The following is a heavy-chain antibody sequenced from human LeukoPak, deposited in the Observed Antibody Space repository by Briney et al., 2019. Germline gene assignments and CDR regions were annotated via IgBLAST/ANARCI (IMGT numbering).Heavy chain of an antibody. Sequence: GGSLRLSCAASGFTFTNAWMNWVRQAPGKGLEWVGRIKSKADGETIDYTAPVKGRFTFSRDDSKSMLYLQMNSLKSEDTAVYYCSTLTSRGLSDSWGQGTLVTVSS. V-gene: IGHV3-15*07. D-gene: IGHD1-20*01. J-gene: IGHJ4*02. CDR3: STLTSRGLSDS. CDR1: GFTFTNAW. CDR2: IKSKADGETI.